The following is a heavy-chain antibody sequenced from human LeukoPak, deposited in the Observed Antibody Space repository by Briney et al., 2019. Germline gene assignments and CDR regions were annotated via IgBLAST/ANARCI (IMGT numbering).Heavy chain of an antibody. D-gene: IGHD6-13*01. Sequence: SETLSLTCTVSGGSISSSSYYWGWIRQPPGKGLEWIGSIYYSGSTYYNPSLKSRVTRSVDTSKNQFSLKLSSVTAADTAVYYCARVVQQLAYYYYMDVWGKGTTVTVSS. CDR1: GGSISSSSYY. V-gene: IGHV4-39*07. J-gene: IGHJ6*03. CDR3: ARVVQQLAYYYYMDV. CDR2: IYYSGST.